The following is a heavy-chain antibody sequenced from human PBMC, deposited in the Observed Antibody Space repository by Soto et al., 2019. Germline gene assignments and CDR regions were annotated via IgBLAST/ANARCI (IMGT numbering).Heavy chain of an antibody. CDR3: ARNRAAAVWFDP. V-gene: IGHV4-4*07. CDR2: IYSNGLT. Sequence: SETLSLTCTVSGGSISGYYWGWIRQPAGKGLEWIGRIYSNGLTNYNPSLKSRVTLSVDTSRNHFSLHLTSVTAADTAIYYCARNRAAAVWFDPWGQGTLVTVSS. J-gene: IGHJ5*02. D-gene: IGHD6-13*01. CDR1: GGSISGYY.